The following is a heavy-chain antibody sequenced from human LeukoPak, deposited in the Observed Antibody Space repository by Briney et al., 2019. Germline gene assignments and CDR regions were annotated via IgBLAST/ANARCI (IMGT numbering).Heavy chain of an antibody. Sequence: GGSLRLSCAASAFTFSSYSMNWVRQAPGKGLEWVSSISSSSSYIYYADSVKGRFTISRDNAKNSLYLQMNSLRAEDTAVYYCAKFDYGDQTGDDYWGQGTLVTVSS. D-gene: IGHD4-17*01. V-gene: IGHV3-21*01. J-gene: IGHJ4*02. CDR3: AKFDYGDQTGDDY. CDR2: ISSSSSYI. CDR1: AFTFSSYS.